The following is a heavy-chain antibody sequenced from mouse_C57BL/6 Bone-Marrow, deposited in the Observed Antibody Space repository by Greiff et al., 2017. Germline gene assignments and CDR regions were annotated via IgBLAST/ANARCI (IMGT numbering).Heavy chain of an antibody. CDR3: AILGYYGSSYWYFDV. V-gene: IGHV1-74*01. CDR1: GYTFTSYW. J-gene: IGHJ1*03. D-gene: IGHD1-1*01. Sequence: QVQLQQPGAELVKPGASVKVSCKASGYTFTSYWMHWVKQRPGQGLEWIGRIHPSDSDTNYNQKFKGKATLTVDKSSSTAYMQLSSLTSEDSAVYYCAILGYYGSSYWYFDVWGTGTTVTVSS. CDR2: IHPSDSDT.